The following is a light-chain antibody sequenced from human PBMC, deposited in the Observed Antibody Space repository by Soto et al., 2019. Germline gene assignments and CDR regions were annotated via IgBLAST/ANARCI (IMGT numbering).Light chain of an antibody. CDR1: QGIRNY. V-gene: IGKV1-16*02. Sequence: DIPMTQSPSSLSASVGDRVTITCRASQGIRNYLAWFQQKPGEAPKSLIYGASTLENGVPSKFSGSGSGTDFTLTISSLQPEDFATYYCQQYNTYPITFGQGTRLEIK. J-gene: IGKJ5*01. CDR2: GAS. CDR3: QQYNTYPIT.